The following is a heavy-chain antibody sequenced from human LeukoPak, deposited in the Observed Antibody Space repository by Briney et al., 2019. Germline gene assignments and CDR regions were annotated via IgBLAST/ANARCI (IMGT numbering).Heavy chain of an antibody. Sequence: GGSLRLSCTVSGFTFEDSGMNWVRQVPGKEPEWVSGLNWNGGGRRYADSVKGRFIISRDNAKGVLYLQLNDLRVEDTALYYCARDAVPSGRSWFDPWGQGTPVTVSS. CDR3: ARDAVPSGRSWFDP. CDR2: LNWNGGGR. D-gene: IGHD4-17*01. V-gene: IGHV3-20*04. CDR1: GFTFEDSG. J-gene: IGHJ5*02.